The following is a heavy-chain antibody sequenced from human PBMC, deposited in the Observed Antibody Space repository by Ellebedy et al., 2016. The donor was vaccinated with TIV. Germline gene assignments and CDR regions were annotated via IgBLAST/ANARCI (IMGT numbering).Heavy chain of an antibody. Sequence: GESLKISCTASGFIFSNYAMHWVRQAPGKGLEWVALIWYDGSNKYYADSVKGRFTISRDNSRNTVYLQMNNLRAEDTAVYYCARQRGFSGYADDWYFDLWGRGTLVTVSS. CDR1: GFIFSNYA. D-gene: IGHD5-12*01. CDR3: ARQRGFSGYADDWYFDL. J-gene: IGHJ2*01. CDR2: IWYDGSNK. V-gene: IGHV3-33*01.